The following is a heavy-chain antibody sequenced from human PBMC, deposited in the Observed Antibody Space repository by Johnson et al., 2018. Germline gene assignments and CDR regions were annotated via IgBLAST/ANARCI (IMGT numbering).Heavy chain of an antibody. D-gene: IGHD1-1*01. CDR2: LNRDGSTT. Sequence: VQLQESGGGLVHTGGSXRLSCAASGFTFSSYWMHWVRQAPGKGMVLVSRLNRDGSTTTYAASVKGRFTISRDNAKNTLYLKMNSLRAEDMATYYCTRDWNNAYDIWGQGTMVAVSS. CDR3: TRDWNNAYDI. CDR1: GFTFSSYW. V-gene: IGHV3-74*01. J-gene: IGHJ3*02.